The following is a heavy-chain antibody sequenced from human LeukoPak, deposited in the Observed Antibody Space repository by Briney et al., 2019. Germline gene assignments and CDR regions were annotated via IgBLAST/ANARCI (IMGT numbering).Heavy chain of an antibody. CDR1: GFTFSSYG. CDR3: ARVRGDDKYSSGWYPDY. V-gene: IGHV3-33*01. D-gene: IGHD6-19*01. J-gene: IGHJ4*02. CDR2: IWYDGSNK. Sequence: GRSLRLSCAASGFTFSSYGMHWVRQAPGKGLEWVAVIWYDGSNKYYADSVKGRFTISRDNSKNTLYPQMNSLRAEDTAVYYCARVRGDDKYSSGWYPDYWGQGTLVTVSS.